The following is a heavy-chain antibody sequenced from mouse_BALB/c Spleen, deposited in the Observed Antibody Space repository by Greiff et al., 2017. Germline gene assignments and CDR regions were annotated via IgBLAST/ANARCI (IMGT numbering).Heavy chain of an antibody. CDR3: ARPIYGSSYYYAMDY. D-gene: IGHD1-1*01. Sequence: EVKLEESGGDLVKPGGSLKLSCAASGFTFSSYGMSWVRQTPDKRLEWVATISSGGSYTYYPDSVKGRFTISRDNAKNTLYLQMSSLKSEDTAMYYCARPIYGSSYYYAMDYWGQGTSVTVSS. CDR2: ISSGGSYT. V-gene: IGHV5-6*02. CDR1: GFTFSSYG. J-gene: IGHJ4*01.